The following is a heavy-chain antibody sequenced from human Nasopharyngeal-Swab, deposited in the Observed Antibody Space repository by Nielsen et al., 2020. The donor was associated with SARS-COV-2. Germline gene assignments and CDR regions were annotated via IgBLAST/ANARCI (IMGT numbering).Heavy chain of an antibody. D-gene: IGHD2-15*01. V-gene: IGHV3-73*01. J-gene: IGHJ4*02. CDR1: GFIFSDSA. CDR2: IRSKVNSYAK. Sequence: GESLKISCEASGFIFSDSAINWVREASGKGLEGVGHIRSKVNSYAKEYAASVEGGFTISRDDSKNTAYLQMNSLITEEKEGDYCTRCGGSCYTGKDYWGKGPLVTVAS. CDR3: TRCGGSCYTGKDY.